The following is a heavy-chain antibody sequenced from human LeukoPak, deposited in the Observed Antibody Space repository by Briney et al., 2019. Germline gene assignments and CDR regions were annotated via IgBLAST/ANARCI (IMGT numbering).Heavy chain of an antibody. D-gene: IGHD3-22*01. V-gene: IGHV1-69*13. CDR3: ARARLGYYDSSGYSYDAFDI. CDR1: GYTFTGYY. J-gene: IGHJ3*02. Sequence: ASVKVSCKASGYTFTGYYMHWVRQAPGQGLEWMGGIIPIFGTANYAQKFQGRVTITADESTSTAYMELSSLRSEDTAVYYCARARLGYYDSSGYSYDAFDIWGQGTMVTVSS. CDR2: IIPIFGTA.